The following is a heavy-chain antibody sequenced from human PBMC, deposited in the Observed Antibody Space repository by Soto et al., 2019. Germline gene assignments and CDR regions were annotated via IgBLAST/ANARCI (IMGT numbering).Heavy chain of an antibody. CDR3: ARASGYYGSGSYLDWFDP. CDR2: IYYSGST. V-gene: IGHV4-59*01. CDR1: GGSISSYY. J-gene: IGHJ5*02. D-gene: IGHD3-10*01. Sequence: SETLSLTCTVSGGSISSYYWSWIRQPPGKGLEWIGYIYYSGSTNYNPSLKSRVTISVDTSKNQFSLKLSSVTAADAAVYYCARASGYYGSGSYLDWFDPWGQETLVTVSS.